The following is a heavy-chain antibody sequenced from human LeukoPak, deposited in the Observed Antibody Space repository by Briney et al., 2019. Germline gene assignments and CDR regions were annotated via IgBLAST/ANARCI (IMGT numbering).Heavy chain of an antibody. J-gene: IGHJ5*02. CDR1: GGSISSGSYY. V-gene: IGHV4-61*02. CDR3: ARLGAYGDLNWFDP. CDR2: IYTSGST. Sequence: PSETLSLTCTVSGGSISSGSYYWSWIRQPAGKGLEWIGRIYTSGSTNYNPSLKSRVTISVDTSKNQFSLRLTSVTAADTAVYYCARLGAYGDLNWFDPWGQGTLVTVSS. D-gene: IGHD4-17*01.